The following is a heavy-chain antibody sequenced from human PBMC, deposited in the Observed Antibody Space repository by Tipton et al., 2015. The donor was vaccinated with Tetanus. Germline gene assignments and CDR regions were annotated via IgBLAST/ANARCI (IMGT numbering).Heavy chain of an antibody. V-gene: IGHV4-39*01. CDR3: ARHPPPYYYGSGSYLDY. CDR1: GGSISGSSYY. Sequence: TLSLTCSVSGGSISGSSYYWSWIRQPPGKALEWIGNIYYSGSTFYHPSLQSRVTISVDTSKNQFSLRLSSVTAADTAVYFCARHPPPYYYGSGSYLDYWGQGTPVTVSS. D-gene: IGHD3-10*01. J-gene: IGHJ4*02. CDR2: IYYSGST.